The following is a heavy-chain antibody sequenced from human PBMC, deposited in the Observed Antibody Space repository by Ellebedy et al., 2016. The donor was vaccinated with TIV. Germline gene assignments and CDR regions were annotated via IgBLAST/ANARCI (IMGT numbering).Heavy chain of an antibody. V-gene: IGHV3-11*01. D-gene: IGHD6-19*01. CDR3: ARISSGRSFYGMDV. J-gene: IGHJ6*02. Sequence: GGSLRLXCAASGFSSSDYYMSWIRQAPGKGLEWVSYISDSGSMIHYADSVKGRFTISRDNSKNSLYLQMNNLSAEDTAVYYCARISSGRSFYGMDVWGQGTTVTVSS. CDR1: GFSSSDYY. CDR2: ISDSGSMI.